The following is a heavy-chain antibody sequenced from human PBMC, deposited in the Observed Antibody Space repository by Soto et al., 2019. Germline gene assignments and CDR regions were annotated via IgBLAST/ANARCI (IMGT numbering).Heavy chain of an antibody. Sequence: EVQLLESGGGLVKPGGSLRLSCAASGFTFTNYAMTWVRQAPGKGLEWVSSISGGDGDTSYADSVKGRFTISRDNSENKMLLQMNSLRPDDTAVYYCAKDRFTSTVRKYWFFDLWRRGTLVTVSS. CDR3: AKDRFTSTVRKYWFFDL. CDR2: ISGGDGDT. CDR1: GFTFTNYA. D-gene: IGHD3-10*01. J-gene: IGHJ2*01. V-gene: IGHV3-23*01.